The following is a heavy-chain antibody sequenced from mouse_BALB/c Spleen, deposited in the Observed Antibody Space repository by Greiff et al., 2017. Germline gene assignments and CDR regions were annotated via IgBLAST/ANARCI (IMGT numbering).Heavy chain of an antibody. Sequence: VQLQQSGAELVRPGVSVKISCKGSGYTFTDYAMHWVKQSHAKSLEWIGVISTYYGDASYNQKFKGKATMTVDKSSSTAYMELARLTSEDSAIYYCASGSSRGYAMDYWGQGTSVTVSS. CDR1: GYTFTDYA. J-gene: IGHJ4*01. CDR3: ASGSSRGYAMDY. CDR2: ISTYYGDA. D-gene: IGHD1-1*01. V-gene: IGHV1S137*01.